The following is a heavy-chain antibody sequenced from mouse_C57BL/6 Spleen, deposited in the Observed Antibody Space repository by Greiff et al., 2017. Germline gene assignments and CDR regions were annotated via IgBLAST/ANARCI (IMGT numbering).Heavy chain of an antibody. J-gene: IGHJ4*01. CDR2: IYPRSGNT. CDR3: ARKSIYYGNWDYAMDY. V-gene: IGHV1-81*01. Sequence: QVQLKESGAELARPGASVKLSCKASGYTFTSYGISWVKQRTGQGLEWIGEIYPRSGNTYYNEKFKGKATLTADKSSSTAYMELRSLTSEDSAVYFCARKSIYYGNWDYAMDYWGQGTSVTVSS. CDR1: GYTFTSYG. D-gene: IGHD2-1*01.